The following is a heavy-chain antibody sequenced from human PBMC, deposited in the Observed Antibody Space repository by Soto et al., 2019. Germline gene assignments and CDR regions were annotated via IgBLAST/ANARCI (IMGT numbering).Heavy chain of an antibody. CDR3: ARGGYCMSTSCYVVDNCFDP. CDR2: IIPIFGTA. V-gene: IGHV1-69*12. CDR1: GGTFSSYA. J-gene: IGHJ5*02. D-gene: IGHD2-2*01. Sequence: QVQLVQSGAEVKKPGSSVKVSCTASGGTFSSYAISWVRQAPGHGLEWMGGIIPIFGTANSAQKFQGRVTITADESTGTAYMELSRLRSEDTAVYYCARGGYCMSTSCYVVDNCFDPWGQGTLVTVAS.